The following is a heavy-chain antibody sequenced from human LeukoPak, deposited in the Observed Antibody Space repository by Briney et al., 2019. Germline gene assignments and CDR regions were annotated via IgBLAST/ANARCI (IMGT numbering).Heavy chain of an antibody. J-gene: IGHJ6*03. V-gene: IGHV3-23*01. D-gene: IGHD6-13*01. CDR1: GFTFSGYA. CDR2: ISGSGGST. CDR3: AKTYSSSRAHYYYYYYMDV. Sequence: GGSLRLSCAASGFTFSGYAMSWVRQAPGKGLEWVSAISGSGGSTYYADSVKGRFTISRDNYKNTLYLQMNSLRAEDTAVYYCAKTYSSSRAHYYYYYYMDVWGKGTTVTISS.